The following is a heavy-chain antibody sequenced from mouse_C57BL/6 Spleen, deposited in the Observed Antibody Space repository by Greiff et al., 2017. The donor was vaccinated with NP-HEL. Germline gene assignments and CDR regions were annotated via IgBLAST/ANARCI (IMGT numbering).Heavy chain of an antibody. J-gene: IGHJ2*01. CDR3: ASNSYY. CDR1: GYTFTSYW. CDR2: IDPSDSYT. Sequence: VKLQESGAELVMPGASVKLSCKASGYTFTSYWMHWVKQRPGQGLEWIGEIDPSDSYTNYNQKFKGKATLTVDTSSSTAYMQLSSLTSEDSAVYYCASNSYYWGQGTTLTVSS. V-gene: IGHV1-69*01. D-gene: IGHD1-3*01.